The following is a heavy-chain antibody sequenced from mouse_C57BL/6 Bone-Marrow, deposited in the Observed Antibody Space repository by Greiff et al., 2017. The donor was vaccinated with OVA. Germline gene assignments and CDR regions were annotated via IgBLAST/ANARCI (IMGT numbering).Heavy chain of an antibody. D-gene: IGHD2-10*02. J-gene: IGHJ2*01. V-gene: IGHV5-6*01. Sequence: DVHLVESGGDLVKPGGSLKLSCAASGFTFSSYGMSWVRQTPDKRLEWVATISSGGSYTYYPDSVKGRFTISRDNAKNTLYLQMSSLKSEDTAMYYCARHNIPSFDYWGQGTTLTVSS. CDR3: ARHNIPSFDY. CDR1: GFTFSSYG. CDR2: ISSGGSYT.